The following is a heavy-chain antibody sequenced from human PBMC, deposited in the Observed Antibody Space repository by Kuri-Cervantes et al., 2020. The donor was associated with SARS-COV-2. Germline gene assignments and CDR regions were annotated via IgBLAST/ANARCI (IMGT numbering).Heavy chain of an antibody. J-gene: IGHJ3*02. CDR3: ARELLAAAGSHAFDI. Sequence: SVKVSCKASGGTFSSYTISWVRQAPGQGLEWMGRIIPILGIANYAQMFQGRVTITADKSTSTAYMELSSLRSEDTAVYYCARELLAAAGSHAFDIWGQGTMVTVSS. CDR2: IIPILGIA. D-gene: IGHD6-13*01. CDR1: GGTFSSYT. V-gene: IGHV1-69*04.